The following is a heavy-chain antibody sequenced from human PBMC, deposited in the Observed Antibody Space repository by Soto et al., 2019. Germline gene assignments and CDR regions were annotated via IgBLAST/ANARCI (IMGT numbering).Heavy chain of an antibody. J-gene: IGHJ5*02. V-gene: IGHV4-4*02. Sequence: SETLSLTCAVSGVSISSGNWWTWVRQSPQRGLEYSGEIFHDGTANYYPSFERRVAISVDTSKNQFSLKLTSVTAADTARYYCARMYSSGSGWFPPGGQGTLVTVSS. CDR1: GVSISSGNW. CDR3: ARMYSSGSGWFPP. CDR2: IFHDGTA. D-gene: IGHD6-19*01.